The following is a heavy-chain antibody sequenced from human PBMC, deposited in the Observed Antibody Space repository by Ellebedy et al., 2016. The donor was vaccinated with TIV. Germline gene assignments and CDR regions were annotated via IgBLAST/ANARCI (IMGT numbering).Heavy chain of an antibody. D-gene: IGHD1-26*01. CDR2: IYSSGSP. Sequence: GASLKISCAASGFTVSSNYMSWVRPAPGKGLEWVSVIYSSGSPYYATSVKGRFTISRHNSKNTRYLKMNSLRAEDTAVYYCTRDKVDSGSYLGGNYYYYGMDVWGQGTTVTVSS. V-gene: IGHV3-53*04. CDR3: TRDKVDSGSYLGGNYYYYGMDV. CDR1: GFTVSSNY. J-gene: IGHJ6*02.